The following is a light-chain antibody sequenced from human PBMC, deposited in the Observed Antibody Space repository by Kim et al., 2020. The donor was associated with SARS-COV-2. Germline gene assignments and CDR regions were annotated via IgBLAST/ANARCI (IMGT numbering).Light chain of an antibody. J-gene: IGKJ1*01. Sequence: ASVGDMVIIPCRASQDIANSLAWYQQKPGKVPQVLIYAASTLQSGVPSRFSGSGSGTEFTLTIGSLQTEDVATYYCQKYNSAPWTFGPGTKVDIK. V-gene: IGKV1-27*01. CDR2: AAS. CDR1: QDIANS. CDR3: QKYNSAPWT.